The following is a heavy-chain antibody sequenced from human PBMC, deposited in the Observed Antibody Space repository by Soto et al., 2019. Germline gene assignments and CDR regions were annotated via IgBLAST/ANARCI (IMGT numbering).Heavy chain of an antibody. J-gene: IGHJ6*02. D-gene: IGHD3-22*01. V-gene: IGHV3-23*01. CDR3: AKDTYLDYSDGSGYYPWYYYGLDV. CDR1: GFTFSSYA. Sequence: EVQLLESGGGLVQPGGSLRLSCAASGFTFSSYAMSWVRQAPGKGLEWVSAISGSGDSTYYADSVKGRFAISRDNSKNTLYLQMNSLRAEDTAVYYCAKDTYLDYSDGSGYYPWYYYGLDVWGHGTTVTVSS. CDR2: ISGSGDST.